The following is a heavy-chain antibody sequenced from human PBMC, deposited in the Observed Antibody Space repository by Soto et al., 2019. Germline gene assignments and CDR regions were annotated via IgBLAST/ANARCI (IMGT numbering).Heavy chain of an antibody. CDR1: GGSFSGYY. Sequence: SDTLSLTCAVYGGSFSGYYWSWIRQPPGKGLEWIGEINHSGSTNYNPSLKSRVTISVDTSKNQFSLKLSSVTAADTAVYYCARGGRYIVVVPAAIRFDPLCQGTLVT. J-gene: IGHJ5*02. D-gene: IGHD2-2*02. CDR3: ARGGRYIVVVPAAIRFDP. CDR2: INHSGST. V-gene: IGHV4-34*01.